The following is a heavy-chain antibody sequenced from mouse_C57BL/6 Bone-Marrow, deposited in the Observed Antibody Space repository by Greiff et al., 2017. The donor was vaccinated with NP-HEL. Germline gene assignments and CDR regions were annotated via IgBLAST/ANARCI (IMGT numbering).Heavy chain of an antibody. CDR1: GFTFSSYG. J-gene: IGHJ3*01. D-gene: IGHD1-1*01. CDR2: ISSGGSYT. Sequence: EVKVVESGGDLVKPGGSLKLSCAASGFTFSSYGMSWVRQTPDKRLEWVANISSGGSYTYYTDSVKGRFTISRDNSKNTLYLQMSSLKSEDTAMYYCTRQEYYGNSFAYWGQGTLVTVSA. V-gene: IGHV5-6*01. CDR3: TRQEYYGNSFAY.